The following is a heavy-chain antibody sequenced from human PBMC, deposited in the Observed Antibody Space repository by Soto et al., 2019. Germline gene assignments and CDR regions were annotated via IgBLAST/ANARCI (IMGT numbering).Heavy chain of an antibody. CDR2: IHYNGNT. J-gene: IGHJ4*02. CDR1: GDSIGSYS. D-gene: IGHD2-2*03. CDR3: AREGNLGRWIQPLDS. V-gene: IGHV4-59*01. Sequence: SETLSLTCTVSGDSIGSYSGSWIRQPPGKGLEWIGNIHYNGNTKYSPSLKSRVTMSVDTSKNHFSLKLISVTTADTAVYFCAREGNLGRWIQPLDSWGQGTLVTVSS.